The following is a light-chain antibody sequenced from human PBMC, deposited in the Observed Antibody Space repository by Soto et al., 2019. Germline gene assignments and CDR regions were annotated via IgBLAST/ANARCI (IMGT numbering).Light chain of an antibody. CDR3: SSYTSSTLFV. Sequence: QSVLTQPASMSGSPGQSITISCTGTSSDVGSYNYVSWYQQHPGKAPKLMIYEVTTRPSGVSNRFSGSKSGNTASLTISGLQAEDEADYYCSSYTSSTLFVFGTGTKLTVL. J-gene: IGLJ1*01. V-gene: IGLV2-14*01. CDR2: EVT. CDR1: SSDVGSYNY.